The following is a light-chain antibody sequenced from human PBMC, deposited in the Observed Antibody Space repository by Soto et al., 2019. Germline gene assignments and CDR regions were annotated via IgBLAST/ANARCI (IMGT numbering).Light chain of an antibody. CDR2: GNV. V-gene: IGLV1-40*01. Sequence: QSVLTQPPSVSGAPGQRVTISCTGSSSNIGAGYDVHWHQHLPGTAPKLLFYGNVNRPSGVPARFSASKSGTSASLDITGLQAEDEADYYCQSFDSRLRVVFGGGTKLTVL. J-gene: IGLJ2*01. CDR1: SSNIGAGYD. CDR3: QSFDSRLRVV.